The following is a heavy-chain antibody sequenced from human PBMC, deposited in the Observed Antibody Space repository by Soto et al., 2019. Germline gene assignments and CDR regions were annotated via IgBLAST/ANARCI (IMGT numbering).Heavy chain of an antibody. Sequence: QVQLVESGGGVVQPGRSLRLSCAASGFTFSSYAVQWVRQAPGKGLEWVAIISYDGRDEDYADSVKGRFTISRDNTRSTLYLQMNSLRPEDTAVYYCAKGRGYSGYFNGETDSWCQGILVTVSS. D-gene: IGHD5-12*01. CDR1: GFTFSSYA. CDR3: AKGRGYSGYFNGETDS. J-gene: IGHJ4*02. CDR2: ISYDGRDE. V-gene: IGHV3-30*04.